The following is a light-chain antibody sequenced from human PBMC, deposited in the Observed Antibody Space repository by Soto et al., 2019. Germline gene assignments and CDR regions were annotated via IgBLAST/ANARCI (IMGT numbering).Light chain of an antibody. CDR1: QSVSSSD. CDR2: GRS. CDR3: QQYGSSRRT. V-gene: IGKV3-20*01. Sequence: EVVLTQSPGTLSLSPGERATLSCRASQSVSSSDLSCYQQKPGQAPRLLIYGRSSRAAGIPDRFSGSGSGTDFILTISRLEPEEFAVYYCQQYGSSRRTFGQGTKVDI. J-gene: IGKJ1*01.